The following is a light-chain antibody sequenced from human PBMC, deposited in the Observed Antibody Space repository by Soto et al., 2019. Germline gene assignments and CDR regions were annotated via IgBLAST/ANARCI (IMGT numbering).Light chain of an antibody. Sequence: QSVLAQPASVSGSPGQSSTISCTGTSSDVGGYNYVSWYQQHPGKAPKLMIYEVSNRPSGVSNRFSGSKSGNTASLTISGLQAEDEADYYCSSYTSSSTSRVFGTGTKVTVL. CDR1: SSDVGGYNY. CDR3: SSYTSSSTSRV. V-gene: IGLV2-14*01. CDR2: EVS. J-gene: IGLJ1*01.